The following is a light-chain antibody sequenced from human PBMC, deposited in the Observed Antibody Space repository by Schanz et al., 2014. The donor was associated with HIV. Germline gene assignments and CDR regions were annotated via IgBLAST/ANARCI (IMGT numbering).Light chain of an antibody. J-gene: IGLJ1*01. CDR1: GSNIGAGYD. CDR3: AVWDDSLSGYV. Sequence: QSVLTQPPSVSGAPGQRVAISCSGSGSNIGAGYDVHWYRHLPGTAPKLLVYGNSNRPSGVPDRFSGSKSGTSASLAITGLQSEDEADYCCAVWDDSLSGYVFGTGTKLTVL. CDR2: GNS. V-gene: IGLV1-40*01.